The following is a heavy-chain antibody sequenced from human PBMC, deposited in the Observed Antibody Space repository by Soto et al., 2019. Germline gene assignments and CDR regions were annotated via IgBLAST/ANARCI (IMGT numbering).Heavy chain of an antibody. Sequence: SETLSLTCAVSGGSISSSNWWSWVRQPPGKGLEWIGEIYHSGSTNYNPSLKSRFTISRDNSKNTLYLQMNSLRAEDTAVYYCAKGIQLWLWDAFDIWGQGTMVTVSS. CDR1: GGSISSSNW. V-gene: IGHV4-4*02. CDR2: IYHSGST. CDR3: AKGIQLWLWDAFDI. J-gene: IGHJ3*02. D-gene: IGHD5-18*01.